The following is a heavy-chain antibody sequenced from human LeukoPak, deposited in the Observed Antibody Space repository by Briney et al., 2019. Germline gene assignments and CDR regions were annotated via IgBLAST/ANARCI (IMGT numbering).Heavy chain of an antibody. CDR3: ARAYTSSCRWFDP. CDR1: GGYISSGGYY. J-gene: IGHJ5*02. CDR2: IYYSGST. Sequence: PSETLSLTCTVSGGYISSGGYYWSWIRQHPGKGLEWFGYIYYSGSTYYNPSLKSRVTISVDTSKNQFSLKLSSVTAADTAFYYCARAYTSSCRWFDPWGQGTLVTVSP. V-gene: IGHV4-31*03. D-gene: IGHD6-13*01.